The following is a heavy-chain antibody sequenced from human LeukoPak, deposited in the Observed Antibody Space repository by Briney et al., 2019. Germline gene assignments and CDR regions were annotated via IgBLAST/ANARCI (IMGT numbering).Heavy chain of an antibody. J-gene: IGHJ4*02. V-gene: IGHV3-66*02. CDR3: ARDLWDATGY. CDR1: GFSYNY. CDR2: IYSGDST. Sequence: GGSLRLSCAASGFSYNYMSWVRQAPGEGLEWVSVIYSGDSTYYADSVKGRFTISRDISKNTLCLQMNSLRPEDTAVYHCARDLWDATGYWGQGTLVTVSS. D-gene: IGHD3-3*01.